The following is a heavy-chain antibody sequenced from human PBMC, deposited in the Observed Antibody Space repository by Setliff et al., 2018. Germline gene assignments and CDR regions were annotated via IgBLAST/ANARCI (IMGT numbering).Heavy chain of an antibody. CDR2: ISSSSSYI. J-gene: IGHJ4*02. Sequence: PGGSLRLSCAASGFTFSSYSMNWVRQAPGKGLEWVSSISSSSSYIYYADSVKGRFTISRDNAKNSVFLQMNSLRPDDTAVYYCARVSAGLLREAADFWGQGRLVTVSS. V-gene: IGHV3-21*01. D-gene: IGHD6-13*01. CDR3: ARVSAGLLREAADF. CDR1: GFTFSSYS.